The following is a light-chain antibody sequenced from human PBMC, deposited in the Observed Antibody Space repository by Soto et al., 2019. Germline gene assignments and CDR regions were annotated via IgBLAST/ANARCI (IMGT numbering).Light chain of an antibody. V-gene: IGKV3-20*01. CDR2: GAS. CDR1: QNISSSY. Sequence: EIVLTQSPGTLSLFPGERATLSCRASQNISSSYLAWYQQKPGQAPRLLISGASSRATGIPHRFSASGSGTDFTLTISRLEPEDFALYYCQQYDTSWTFGHGTKVEIK. CDR3: QQYDTSWT. J-gene: IGKJ1*01.